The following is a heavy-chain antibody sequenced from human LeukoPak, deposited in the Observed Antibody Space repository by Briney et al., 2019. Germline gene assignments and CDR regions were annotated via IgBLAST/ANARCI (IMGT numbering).Heavy chain of an antibody. CDR1: GFTFSSYS. D-gene: IGHD3-3*01. V-gene: IGHV3-21*01. J-gene: IGHJ5*02. CDR2: ISSSSSYI. CDR3: ARSHYDFWSGYSAGFDP. Sequence: GGSLRLSCAASGFTFSSYSMNWVRQAPRKGLEWVSSISSSSSYIYYADSVKGRFTISRDNAKNSLYLQMNSLRAEDTAVYYCARSHYDFWSGYSAGFDPWGQGTLVTVSS.